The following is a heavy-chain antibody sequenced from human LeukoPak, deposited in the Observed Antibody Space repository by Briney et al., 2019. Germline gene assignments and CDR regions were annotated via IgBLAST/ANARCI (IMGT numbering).Heavy chain of an antibody. CDR2: IYYTGST. V-gene: IGHV4-59*01. Sequence: SETLSLTCTVSGGSISTYYWSWIRQPPGKRLEWIGYIYYTGSTNYNPSLKSRVTISVDTSKNQFSLKLSSVTAADTAVYYCARVKAYYFDYWGQGTLVTVSS. CDR3: ARVKAYYFDY. J-gene: IGHJ4*02. CDR1: GGSISTYY.